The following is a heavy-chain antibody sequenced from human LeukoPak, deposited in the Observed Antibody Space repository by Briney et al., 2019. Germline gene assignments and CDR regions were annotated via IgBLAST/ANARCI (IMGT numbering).Heavy chain of an antibody. CDR2: ISGSGGST. V-gene: IGHV3-23*01. Sequence: GGSLRLSCAASGFTFSNYAMSWVRQAPGKGLEWVAAISGSGGSTYYADSVKGRFTISRDNSKNTLYLQMNSLRAEDTAVYYCAKDMYSSGHYYYYGMDVWGQGTTVTVSS. D-gene: IGHD6-19*01. J-gene: IGHJ6*02. CDR3: AKDMYSSGHYYYYGMDV. CDR1: GFTFSNYA.